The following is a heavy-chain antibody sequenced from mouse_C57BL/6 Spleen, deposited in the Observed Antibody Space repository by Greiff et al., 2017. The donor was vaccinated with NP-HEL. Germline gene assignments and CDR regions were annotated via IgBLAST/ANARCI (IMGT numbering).Heavy chain of an antibody. CDR2: IYPGDGDT. V-gene: IGHV1-82*01. CDR1: GYAFSSSW. J-gene: IGHJ3*01. D-gene: IGHD2-4*01. CDR3: ARSYYDYDGGFAY. Sequence: VQLQESGPELVKPGASVKISCKASGYAFSSSWMNWVKQRPGKGLEWIGRIYPGDGDTNYNGKFKGKATLTADKSSSTAYMQLSSLTSEDSAVYFCARSYYDYDGGFAYWGQRTLVTVSA.